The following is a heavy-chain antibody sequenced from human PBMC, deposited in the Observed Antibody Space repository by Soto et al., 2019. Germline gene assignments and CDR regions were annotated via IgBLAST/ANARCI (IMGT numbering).Heavy chain of an antibody. J-gene: IGHJ4*02. V-gene: IGHV4-39*01. Sequence: QLQLQESGPGLVKPSETLSLTCTVSGGSISSSSYYWGWIRQPPGKGLEWIGSIYYSGSTYYNPSLKSRVTISADTSTNQFSLKLSSVTAADTAVYYCATLGTTLTTGDYWGQGTLVTVSS. CDR1: GGSISSSSYY. CDR3: ATLGTTLTTGDY. CDR2: IYYSGST. D-gene: IGHD4-17*01.